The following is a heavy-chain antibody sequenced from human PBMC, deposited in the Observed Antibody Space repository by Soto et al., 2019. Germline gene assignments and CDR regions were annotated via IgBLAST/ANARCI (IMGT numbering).Heavy chain of an antibody. V-gene: IGHV1-69*13. CDR1: GGTFSSYA. CDR2: IIPIFGTA. CDR3: ARPATVVTNAFAI. D-gene: IGHD4-17*01. Sequence: GASVKVSCKASGGTFSSYAISWVRQAPGQGLEWMGGIIPIFGTANYAQKFQGRVTITADESTSTAYMELSSLRSEDTAVYYCARPATVVTNAFAIWGQGTMVTVSS. J-gene: IGHJ3*02.